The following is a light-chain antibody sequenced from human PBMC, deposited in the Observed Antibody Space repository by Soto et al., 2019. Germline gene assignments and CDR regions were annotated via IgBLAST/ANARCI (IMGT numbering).Light chain of an antibody. CDR1: SNDLGGYNY. CDR3: SSYTRFITYV. J-gene: IGLJ1*01. CDR2: DVS. V-gene: IGLV2-14*01. Sequence: QSALTQPASVSGSPGQSITISCTGTSNDLGGYNYVSWYQQHPGKTPKLMIYDVSNRPSGVSDRFSGSKSGNTASLTISALQAEDEADYYCSSYTRFITYVFGTGTKVTVL.